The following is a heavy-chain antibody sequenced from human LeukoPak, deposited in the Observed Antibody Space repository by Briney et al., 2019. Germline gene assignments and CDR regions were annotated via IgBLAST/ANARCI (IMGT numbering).Heavy chain of an antibody. D-gene: IGHD3-9*01. CDR1: GGTFSSYA. V-gene: IGHV1-69*05. CDR3: ATSETYYDTLTGLNYYYYMDV. J-gene: IGHJ6*03. CDR2: IIPIFGTA. Sequence: SVKVSCKASGGTFSSYAISWVRQAPGQGLEWMGGIIPIFGTANYAQKFQGRVTITTDESTSTAYMELSSLRSEDTAVYYCATSETYYDTLTGLNYYYYMDVWGKGTTVTVSS.